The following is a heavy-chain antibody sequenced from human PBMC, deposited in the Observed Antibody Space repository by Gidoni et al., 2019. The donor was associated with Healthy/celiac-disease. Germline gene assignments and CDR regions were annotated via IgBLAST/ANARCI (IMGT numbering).Heavy chain of an antibody. V-gene: IGHV4-59*01. CDR3: ARLDLVVVAVPNGEDWYFDL. D-gene: IGHD2-15*01. CDR1: GGSISSSY. J-gene: IGHJ2*01. CDR2: IYYSGST. Sequence: QVQLQESGPGLVKPSETLSLTCTVSGGSISSSYWSWIRQPPGKGLEWIGYIYYSGSTNYNPSLTSRVTISVDTSKNQFSLKLSSVTAADAAVYYCARLDLVVVAVPNGEDWYFDLWGRGTLVTVSS.